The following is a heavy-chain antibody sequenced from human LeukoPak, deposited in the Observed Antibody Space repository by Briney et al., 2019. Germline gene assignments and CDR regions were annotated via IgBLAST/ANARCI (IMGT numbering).Heavy chain of an antibody. J-gene: IGHJ3*02. CDR2: IFSGGST. V-gene: IGHV3-66*01. CDR1: GFTVSTNY. Sequence: PGGSLRLSCAASGFTVSTNYMNWVRQAPGKGLEWVSVIFSGGSTYYVDSVKGRFTISRDNSKNTLYLQMNSLRAEDTAVYYCAKEKKYGDWGVAFDIWGQGTMVTVSS. CDR3: AKEKKYGDWGVAFDI. D-gene: IGHD4-17*01.